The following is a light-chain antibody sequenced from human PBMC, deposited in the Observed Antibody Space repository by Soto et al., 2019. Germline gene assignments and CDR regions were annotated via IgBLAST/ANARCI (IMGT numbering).Light chain of an antibody. J-gene: IGKJ4*01. Sequence: EIGLTQSPGTLSLSPGERATLSCRASQSVSSSYLAWYQQKPGQAPRLLIYGASSRATGIPDRFSGSGSGTDFTLTISRLEPEDFAVYYCQQYGCSPPLTFGGGTKVEIK. CDR3: QQYGCSPPLT. CDR2: GAS. CDR1: QSVSSSY. V-gene: IGKV3-20*01.